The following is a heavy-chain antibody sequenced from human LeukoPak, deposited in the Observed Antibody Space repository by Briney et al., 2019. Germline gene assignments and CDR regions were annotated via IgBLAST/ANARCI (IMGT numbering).Heavy chain of an antibody. D-gene: IGHD4-17*01. J-gene: IGHJ4*02. CDR1: GYTFTGYY. V-gene: IGHV1-2*02. CDR2: INPNSGGT. CDR3: SREHGDYENDY. Sequence: ASVKVSCKASGYTFTGYYMHWVRQAPAQGLEWMGWINPNSGGTNYAQKFQGRVTMTRDTSISTAYMELSRLRSDDTAVYDCSREHGDYENDYWGQGTLVTVSS.